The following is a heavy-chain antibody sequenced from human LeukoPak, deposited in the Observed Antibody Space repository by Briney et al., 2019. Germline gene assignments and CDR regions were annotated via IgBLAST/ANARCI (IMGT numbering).Heavy chain of an antibody. CDR3: ASGEVAVAEYFDY. V-gene: IGHV4-34*01. CDR1: GGSFSGYY. CDR2: INHSGST. D-gene: IGHD6-19*01. J-gene: IGHJ4*02. Sequence: SETLSLTCAVYGGSFSGYYWSWIRQPPGKGLEWIGEINHSGSTNYNPSLKSRVTISVDTSKNQFSLKLSSVTAADTAVYYCASGEVAVAEYFDYWGQGTLVTVSS.